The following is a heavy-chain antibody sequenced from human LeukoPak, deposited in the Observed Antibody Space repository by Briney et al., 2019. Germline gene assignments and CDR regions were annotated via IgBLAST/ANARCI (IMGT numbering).Heavy chain of an antibody. V-gene: IGHV3-7*02. CDR3: HLEMATKYGMDL. J-gene: IGHJ6*02. CDR2: IKEDGSEK. D-gene: IGHD5-24*01. Sequence: AGSLRLSCAASGFTFSNYWMTWVRQPPGKGPEWVANIKEDGSEKYYVDSVKGRFSIYRDNNNNSLYLQMNSLRAEDTAVYYCHLEMATKYGMDLWGQGTTVTVSS. CDR1: GFTFSNYW.